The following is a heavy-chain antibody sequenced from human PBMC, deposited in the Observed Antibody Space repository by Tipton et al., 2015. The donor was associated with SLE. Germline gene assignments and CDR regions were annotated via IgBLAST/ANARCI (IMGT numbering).Heavy chain of an antibody. Sequence: TLSLTCAVSGGSISSYYWSWIRQPPGKGLEWIGYIYYSGSTNYNPSLKSRVTISVDTSKNQFSLKLSSVTAADTAVYYCARSWGLGGYFDYWGQGTLVTVSS. D-gene: IGHD2-21*01. V-gene: IGHV4-59*01. CDR1: GGSISSYY. CDR2: IYYSGST. CDR3: ARSWGLGGYFDY. J-gene: IGHJ4*02.